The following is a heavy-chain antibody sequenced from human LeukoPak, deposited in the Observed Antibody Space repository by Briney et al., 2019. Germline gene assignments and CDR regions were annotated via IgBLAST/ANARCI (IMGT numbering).Heavy chain of an antibody. V-gene: IGHV3-53*01. J-gene: IGHJ6*02. CDR3: ASTNGGYSGYDATYYYYYGMDV. Sequence: GGSLRLSCAASGFTFSSNYMSWVRQAPGKGLEWVSVIYSGGSTYYADSVKGRFTISRDNSKNTLYLQMNSLRAEDTAVYYCASTNGGYSGYDATYYYYYGMDVWGQGTTVTVSS. D-gene: IGHD5-12*01. CDR1: GFTFSSNY. CDR2: IYSGGST.